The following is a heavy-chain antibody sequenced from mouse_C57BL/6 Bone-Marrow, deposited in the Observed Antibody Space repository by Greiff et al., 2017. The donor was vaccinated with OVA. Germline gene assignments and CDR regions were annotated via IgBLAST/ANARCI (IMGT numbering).Heavy chain of an antibody. CDR2: IDPNSGGT. CDR3: ARSAGLAYYSSWFAY. D-gene: IGHD2-12*01. Sequence: QVQLQQPGAELVKPGASVKLSCKASGYTFTSYWMHWVKQRPGRGLEWIGRIDPNSGGTKYNEKFKSKTKLTVDKPSSTAYMQLSSLTSEDSAFYYCARSAGLAYYSSWFAYWGQGTLVTVSA. CDR1: GYTFTSYW. J-gene: IGHJ3*01. V-gene: IGHV1-72*01.